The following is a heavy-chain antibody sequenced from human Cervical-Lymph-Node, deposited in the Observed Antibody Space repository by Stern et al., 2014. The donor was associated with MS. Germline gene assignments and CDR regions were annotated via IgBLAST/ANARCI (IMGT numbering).Heavy chain of an antibody. V-gene: IGHV5-51*03. CDR2: TSHGHPET. J-gene: IGHJ4*02. D-gene: IGHD6-13*01. Sequence: EVQLLESGAELKKPGESLRISCKGSGYSLTNPWIGWVRQMPGKGLEWMGITSHGHPETRYSPSRQGQVTSSADKSINTAYLQWSSLKASDTAMYYCARGRGIALRPDYWGQGTLVTVSS. CDR1: GYSLTNPW. CDR3: ARGRGIALRPDY.